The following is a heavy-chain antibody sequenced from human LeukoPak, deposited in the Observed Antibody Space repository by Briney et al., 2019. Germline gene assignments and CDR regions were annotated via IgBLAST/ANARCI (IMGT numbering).Heavy chain of an antibody. V-gene: IGHV1-69*13. D-gene: IGHD4-17*01. J-gene: IGHJ4*02. Sequence: GASVKVSCKASGGTFSSYAISWVRQAPGQGLEWMGGIIPIFGTANYAQKFQGRVTITADESTSTAYMELSSLRSEDTAVYYCATGSPTVTTRGGVQYWGQGTLVTVSS. CDR3: ATGSPTVTTRGGVQY. CDR1: GGTFSSYA. CDR2: IIPIFGTA.